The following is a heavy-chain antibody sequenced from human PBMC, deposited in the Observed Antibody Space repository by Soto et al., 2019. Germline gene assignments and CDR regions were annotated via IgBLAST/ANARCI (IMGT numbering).Heavy chain of an antibody. J-gene: IGHJ4*02. CDR1: GFTFSSYA. Sequence: GGSLRLSCAASGFTFSSYAMSWVRQAPGKGLEWVSAISGSGGRTYYADSVKGRFTISRDNSKNTLYLQMNSLRAEDTAVYYCAKGEVPAAKTKIDYWGQGTLVTVSS. CDR3: AKGEVPAAKTKIDY. D-gene: IGHD2-2*01. CDR2: ISGSGGRT. V-gene: IGHV3-23*01.